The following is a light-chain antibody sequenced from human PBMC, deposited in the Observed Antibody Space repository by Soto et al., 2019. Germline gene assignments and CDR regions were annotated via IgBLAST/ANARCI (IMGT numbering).Light chain of an antibody. V-gene: IGKV3-20*01. Sequence: EIVLTQSPGTLSLSPGERATLSCRASQSVSSNSLAWYHQKPGQPPRHLIYGASSRATGISDRFSGSGSGTEFTLSINSLQPDDFATYYCQQCYIYWTFGQGTKVDIK. CDR2: GAS. CDR1: QSVSSNS. CDR3: QQCYIYWT. J-gene: IGKJ1*01.